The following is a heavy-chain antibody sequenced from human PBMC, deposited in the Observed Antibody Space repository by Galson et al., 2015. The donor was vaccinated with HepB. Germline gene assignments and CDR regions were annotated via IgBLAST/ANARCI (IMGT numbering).Heavy chain of an antibody. CDR1: GFTFSDYY. Sequence: CLRLSCAASGFTFSDYYMSWIRQAPGKGLEWVSYISSTGSTIFYADSLKGRFTISRDNAENSLYLQMNSLRPEDTAVYYCAREGPSGYYGVDAFDIWGQGTMVTVS. CDR2: ISSTGSTI. D-gene: IGHD3-3*01. J-gene: IGHJ3*02. V-gene: IGHV3-11*01. CDR3: AREGPSGYYGVDAFDI.